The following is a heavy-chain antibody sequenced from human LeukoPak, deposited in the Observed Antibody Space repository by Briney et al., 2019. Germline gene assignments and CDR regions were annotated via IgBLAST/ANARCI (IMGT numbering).Heavy chain of an antibody. Sequence: PSETLSLTCTVSGGSISSSSYYWGWIRQPPGKGLEWIGSIYYSGSTYYNPSLKSRVTISVDTSTTTVYMELSSLRPEDTAVYYCARGGLFGNSPGYYWGQGTLVTVSS. CDR2: IYYSGST. V-gene: IGHV4-39*07. D-gene: IGHD4-23*01. CDR3: ARGGLFGNSPGYY. CDR1: GGSISSSSYY. J-gene: IGHJ4*02.